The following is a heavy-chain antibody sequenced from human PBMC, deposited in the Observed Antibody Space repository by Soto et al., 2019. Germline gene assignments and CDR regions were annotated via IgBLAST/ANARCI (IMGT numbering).Heavy chain of an antibody. J-gene: IGHJ6*02. D-gene: IGHD4-17*01. V-gene: IGHV4-61*01. CDR2: IYYSGST. Sequence: SETLSLTCTVSGGSVSSGSYYWSWIRQPPGKGLEWIGYIYYSGSTNYNPSLKSRVTISVDTSKNQFSLKLSSVTAADTAVYYCARGKTTVTTLRYYYYGMDVWRQGTTVTGS. CDR1: GGSVSSGSYY. CDR3: ARGKTTVTTLRYYYYGMDV.